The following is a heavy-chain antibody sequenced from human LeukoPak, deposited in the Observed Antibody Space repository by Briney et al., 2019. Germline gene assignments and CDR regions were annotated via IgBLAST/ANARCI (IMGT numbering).Heavy chain of an antibody. J-gene: IGHJ6*03. Sequence: PSETLSLTCAVYGGSFSGYYWSWIRQPPGKGLEWIGEINHSGSTNYNPSLKSRVTISVDTSKSQFSLKLSSVTAADTAAYYCARLGYCSGGSCYYYYYMDVWGKGTTVTVSS. CDR3: ARLGYCSGGSCYYYYYMDV. CDR2: INHSGST. D-gene: IGHD2-15*01. V-gene: IGHV4-34*01. CDR1: GGSFSGYY.